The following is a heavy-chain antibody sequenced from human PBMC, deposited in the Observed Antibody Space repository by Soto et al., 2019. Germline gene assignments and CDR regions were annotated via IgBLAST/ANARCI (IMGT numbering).Heavy chain of an antibody. D-gene: IGHD5-18*01. CDR1: GFTFDDYA. J-gene: IGHJ3*02. V-gene: IGHV3-43D*03. Sequence: GGSLRLSCAASGFTFDDYAMHWVRQAPGKGLEWVSLISWDGGSTYYADSVKGRFTISRDNSKNSLYLQMNSLRAEDTALYYCAKEGVDTAMGDAFDIWGQGTMVTVSS. CDR2: ISWDGGST. CDR3: AKEGVDTAMGDAFDI.